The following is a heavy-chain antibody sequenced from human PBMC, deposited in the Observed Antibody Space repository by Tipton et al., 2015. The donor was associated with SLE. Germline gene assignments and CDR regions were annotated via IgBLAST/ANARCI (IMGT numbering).Heavy chain of an antibody. CDR3: VRDDAGFDY. CDR2: IYASGSI. D-gene: IGHD6-13*01. J-gene: IGHJ4*02. V-gene: IGHV4-4*07. CDR1: GGSISGYY. Sequence: TLSLTYTVSGGSISGYYWGWIRQPAGKGLEWIGRIYASGSINYNSSLKSRVTMSVDTSKNQFSLKLSSVTAADTAIYYCVRDDAGFDYWGQGTQVTVSS.